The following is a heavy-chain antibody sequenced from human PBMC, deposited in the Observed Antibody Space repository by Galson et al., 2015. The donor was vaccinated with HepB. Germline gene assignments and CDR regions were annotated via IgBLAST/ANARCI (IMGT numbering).Heavy chain of an antibody. V-gene: IGHV1-18*01. Sequence: SVKVSCKASGYTFTSYGISWVRQAPGQGLEWMGWISAYNGNTNYAQKLQGRVTMTTDTSTSTAYMELRSLRSDDTAVYYCARDTYYYDSSPLGDYWGQGTLVTVSS. CDR3: ARDTYYYDSSPLGDY. CDR2: ISAYNGNT. J-gene: IGHJ4*02. D-gene: IGHD3-22*01. CDR1: GYTFTSYG.